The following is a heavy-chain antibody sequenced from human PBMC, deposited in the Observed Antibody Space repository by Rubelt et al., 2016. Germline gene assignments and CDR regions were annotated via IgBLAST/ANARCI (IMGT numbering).Heavy chain of an antibody. Sequence: GGGVVQPGRSLRLSCAASGFTFSSYGMHWVRQAPGKGLEWVAVIWYDGSNKYYADSVKGRFTISRDNAKNSLYLQMNSLRAEDTAVYYCARLDYYDSSGGDYGGQGTLVTVSS. J-gene: IGHJ4*02. D-gene: IGHD3-22*01. V-gene: IGHV3-33*01. CDR1: GFTFSSYG. CDR3: ARLDYYDSSGGDY. CDR2: IWYDGSNK.